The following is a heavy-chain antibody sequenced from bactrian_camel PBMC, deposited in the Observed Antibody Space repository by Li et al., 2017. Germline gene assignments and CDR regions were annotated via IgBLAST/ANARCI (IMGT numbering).Heavy chain of an antibody. D-gene: IGHD6*01. CDR1: EDAFRRYC. Sequence: HVQLVESGGGSVQVGGSLRLSCQVSEDAFRRYCIGWFRQRPGLRREGVGSMDPDGNISYEEPVKGRFTISRDDAKNTVYLQMGSLKPEDTAVCYCVRDSVSGSWYGYNYWGQGTQVTVS. CDR2: MDPDGNI. CDR3: VRDSVSGSWYGYNY. V-gene: IGHV3S63*01. J-gene: IGHJ4*01.